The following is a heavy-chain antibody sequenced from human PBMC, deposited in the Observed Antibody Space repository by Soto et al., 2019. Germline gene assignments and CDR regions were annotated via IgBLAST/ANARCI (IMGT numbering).Heavy chain of an antibody. CDR2: INHSGST. CDR1: GGSFSGYY. Sequence: SETLSLTCAVYGGSFSGYYWSWIRQHPGKGLEWIGEINHSGSTNYNPSLKSRVTISVDTSKNQFSLKLSSVTAADTAVYYCARSLAYCSGGSCYSSYYYYMDVWGKGTTVTVSS. CDR3: ARSLAYCSGGSCYSSYYYYMDV. V-gene: IGHV4-34*01. D-gene: IGHD2-15*01. J-gene: IGHJ6*03.